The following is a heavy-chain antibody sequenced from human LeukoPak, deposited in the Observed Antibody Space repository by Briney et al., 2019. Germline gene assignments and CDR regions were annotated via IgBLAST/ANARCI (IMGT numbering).Heavy chain of an antibody. V-gene: IGHV1-46*01. CDR3: ATTTAQQLVTYYFDY. D-gene: IGHD6-13*01. J-gene: IGHJ4*02. CDR1: GYTFTSYY. CDR2: INPSGGST. Sequence: ASVKVSCKASGYTFTSYYMHWVRQAPGQGLEWMGIINPSGGSTSYAQKFQGRVTMTRDTSTSTVYMELSGLRSEDTAVYYCATTTAQQLVTYYFDYWGQGTLVTVSS.